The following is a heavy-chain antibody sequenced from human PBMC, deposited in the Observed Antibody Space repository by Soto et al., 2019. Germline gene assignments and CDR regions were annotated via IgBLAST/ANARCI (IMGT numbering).Heavy chain of an antibody. Sequence: QITLKESGPTLVKPTQTLTLTCTFSGFSLSTSGVGVGWIRQPPGKALEWLALIYWDDDKRYSPSLKSRLTITKDTSKNEVVLTVTYMDPVDTATYYCTHRAFRSGWYTFFDYWGQGALVTVSS. CDR2: IYWDDDK. CDR3: THRAFRSGWYTFFDY. V-gene: IGHV2-5*02. J-gene: IGHJ4*02. D-gene: IGHD6-19*01. CDR1: GFSLSTSGVG.